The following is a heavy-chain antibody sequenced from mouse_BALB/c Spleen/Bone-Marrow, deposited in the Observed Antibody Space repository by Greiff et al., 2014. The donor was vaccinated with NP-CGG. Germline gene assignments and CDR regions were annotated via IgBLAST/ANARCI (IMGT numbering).Heavy chain of an antibody. D-gene: IGHD2-4*01. Sequence: VQLKESGGGLVQPGGSRKISCAASGFTFSSFCMHWVRQGPEKGLEWVGYISNGSSTIYYADTVKGRLTISRDNPKNTLFLQMTSLRSEDTAMYYCARKGAMITHYYAMDYWGQGTSVTVSS. V-gene: IGHV5-17*02. J-gene: IGHJ4*01. CDR2: ISNGSSTI. CDR3: ARKGAMITHYYAMDY. CDR1: GFTFSSFC.